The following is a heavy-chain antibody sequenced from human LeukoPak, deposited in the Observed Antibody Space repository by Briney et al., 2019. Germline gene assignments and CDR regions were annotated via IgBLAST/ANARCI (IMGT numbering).Heavy chain of an antibody. V-gene: IGHV4-34*01. CDR2: INHSGST. CDR3: ARAPITMIVVVDPFLPMSGFDC. Sequence: PAETLSLTCAVYGGSFSGYYWSWIRQPPGKGLEWIGEINHSGSTNYNPSLKSRVTISVDTSKNQFSLKLSSVTAADTAVYYCARAPITMIVVVDPFLPMSGFDCWGQGTLVTVSS. J-gene: IGHJ4*02. D-gene: IGHD3-22*01. CDR1: GGSFSGYY.